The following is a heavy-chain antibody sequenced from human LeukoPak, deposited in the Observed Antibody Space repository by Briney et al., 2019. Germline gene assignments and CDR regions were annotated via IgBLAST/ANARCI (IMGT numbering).Heavy chain of an antibody. J-gene: IGHJ6*04. V-gene: IGHV4-4*07. CDR1: GGSISSYY. D-gene: IGHD3-10*01. Sequence: SETLSLTCTVSGGSISSYYWSWIRQPAGKGLEWIGRIYTSGSTNYNPSLKSRVTMSVDTSKNQFSRKLSSVSAADTAVYYCARGSYGWGSYYKYGMDVWGKGTTVTVSS. CDR2: IYTSGST. CDR3: ARGSYGWGSYYKYGMDV.